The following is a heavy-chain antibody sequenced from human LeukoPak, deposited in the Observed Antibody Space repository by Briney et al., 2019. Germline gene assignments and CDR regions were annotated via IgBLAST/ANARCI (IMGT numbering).Heavy chain of an antibody. Sequence: PSETLSLTCTVSGGFATYYGWSWIRQHPGKGLEWIGYIYYSGSTYYNPSLKSRVTISVDTSKNQFSLKLSSVTAADTAVYYCAREDYYDSSGLFDYWGQGTLVTVSS. CDR2: IYYSGST. V-gene: IGHV4-59*06. CDR3: AREDYYDSSGLFDY. CDR1: GGFATYYG. J-gene: IGHJ4*02. D-gene: IGHD3-22*01.